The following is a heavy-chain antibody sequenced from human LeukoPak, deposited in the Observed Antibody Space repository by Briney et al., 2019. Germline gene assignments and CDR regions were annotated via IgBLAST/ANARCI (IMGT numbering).Heavy chain of an antibody. J-gene: IGHJ6*03. CDR2: IYGDGSYT. D-gene: IGHD3-10*01. CDR1: GFTFSSYW. CDR3: ARGRKAGVDYYYYMDV. Sequence: GGSLRLSCAASGFTFSSYWIHWVRQVPGKGLVCVSRIYGDGSYTTYADSVKGRFTISSDRAKNTLYLKMNSLRAEDTGVYYCARGRKAGVDYYYYMDVWGKGTTVTVSS. V-gene: IGHV3-74*01.